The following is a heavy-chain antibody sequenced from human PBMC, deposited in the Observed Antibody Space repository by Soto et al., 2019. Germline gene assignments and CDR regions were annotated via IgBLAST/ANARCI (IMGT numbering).Heavy chain of an antibody. V-gene: IGHV1-69*02. CDR3: TRSIITTAGTDAFDL. J-gene: IGHJ3*01. CDR2: IIPILGIA. CDR1: GGTFSSYT. Sequence: ASVKVSCKASGGTFSSYTISWVRQAPGQGLEWMGRIIPILGIANYAQKFQGRVTMTRDTSTTTVYMELSSLRSEDTAIYYCTRSIITTAGTDAFDLWGQGTLVTVSS. D-gene: IGHD6-13*01.